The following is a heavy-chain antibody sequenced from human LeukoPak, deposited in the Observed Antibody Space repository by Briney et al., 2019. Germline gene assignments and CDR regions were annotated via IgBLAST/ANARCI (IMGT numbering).Heavy chain of an antibody. CDR2: ITWANEDT. D-gene: IGHD6-13*01. CDR1: GFIFSSYT. V-gene: IGHV3-23*01. J-gene: IGHJ3*01. Sequence: GSLRLSCAASGFIFSSYTMNWVRQAPGKGLEWVSCITWANEDTYYRDSVKGRFTIPRDNSKNTLYLQMNSLRAEDTALYYCANNRYSSRWRGAFDVWGQGTMVTVSS. CDR3: ANNRYSSRWRGAFDV.